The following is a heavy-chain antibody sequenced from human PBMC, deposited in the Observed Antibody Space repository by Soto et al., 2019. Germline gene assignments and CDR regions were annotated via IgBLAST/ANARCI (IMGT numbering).Heavy chain of an antibody. CDR3: VRSRSTDSRPDY. Sequence: PGGSLRLSCAASGFTFSLYSMIWVRQAPGKGLEWVASITSSSSYIYYEDSRKGRFTISRDNAKNSLFLQLDSLRAEDTAVYFCVRSRSTDSRPDYWGQGTLVTVSS. D-gene: IGHD3-22*01. CDR2: ITSSSSYI. CDR1: GFTFSLYS. J-gene: IGHJ4*02. V-gene: IGHV3-21*01.